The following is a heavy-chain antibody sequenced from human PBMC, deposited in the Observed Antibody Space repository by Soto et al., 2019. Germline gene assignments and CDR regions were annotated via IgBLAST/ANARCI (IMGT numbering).Heavy chain of an antibody. J-gene: IGHJ6*02. Sequence: ASVKASCKASGYTFTSYDINWVRQATGQGLEWMGWMNPNSGNTGYAQKFQGRVTMTRNTSISTAYMELSSLRSEDTAVYYCARELPQRQGRNMDVWGQGTTVTVSS. CDR3: ARELPQRQGRNMDV. CDR2: MNPNSGNT. V-gene: IGHV1-8*01. CDR1: GYTFTSYD. D-gene: IGHD1-1*01.